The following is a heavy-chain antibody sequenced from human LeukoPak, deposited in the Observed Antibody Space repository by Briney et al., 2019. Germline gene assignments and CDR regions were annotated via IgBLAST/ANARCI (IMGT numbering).Heavy chain of an antibody. J-gene: IGHJ4*02. CDR3: AKARSEQLVLFD. CDR1: GFTVSSNY. Sequence: TGGSLRLSCAASGFTVSSNYMSWVRQAPGKGLEWVSVIYSGGSTYYADSVKGRFTISRDNSKNTLYLQMNSLRAEDTAVYYCAKARSEQLVLFDWGQGTLVTVSS. V-gene: IGHV3-53*01. D-gene: IGHD6-13*01. CDR2: IYSGGST.